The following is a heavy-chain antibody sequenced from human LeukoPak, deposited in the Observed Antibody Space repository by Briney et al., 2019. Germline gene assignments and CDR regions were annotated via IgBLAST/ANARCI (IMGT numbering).Heavy chain of an antibody. Sequence: ALVKVSCKASGYTFTGYYMHSVRQAPGHGLEWMGRINPNSGGTNYAQKFQPRVTMTRNTSISTAYMELSRLRSDDTAVYYCARDIEYSSSFDYWGQGTLVTVSS. CDR2: INPNSGGT. CDR3: ARDIEYSSSFDY. D-gene: IGHD6-6*01. V-gene: IGHV1-2*06. J-gene: IGHJ4*02. CDR1: GYTFTGYY.